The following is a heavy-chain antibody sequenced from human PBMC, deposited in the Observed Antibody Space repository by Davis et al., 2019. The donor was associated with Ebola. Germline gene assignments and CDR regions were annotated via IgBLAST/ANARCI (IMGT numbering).Heavy chain of an antibody. Sequence: PGGSLRLSCAVSGFTSSRNLMHRVRQAPGPELDWVSRINSDGTITNYADSVKGRFTISRDNAKNTLYLQMSGLRAEDTALYYCARVATDWFDPWGQGTRFTVSS. V-gene: IGHV3-74*01. J-gene: IGHJ5*02. CDR3: ARVATDWFDP. CDR2: INSDGTIT. CDR1: GFTSSRNL.